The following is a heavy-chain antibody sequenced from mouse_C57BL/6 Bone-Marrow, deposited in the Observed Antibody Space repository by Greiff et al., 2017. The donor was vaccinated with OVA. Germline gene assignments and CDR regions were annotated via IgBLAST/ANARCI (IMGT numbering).Heavy chain of an antibody. Sequence: EVKVVESGGGLVKPGGSLKLSCAASGFTFSSYAMSWVRQTPEKWLEWVATISDGGSYTYYPDNVKGRFTISRDNAKNNLYLQMSHLKSEDTAMYYCARETPTAQALYYAMDYWGQGTSVTVSS. J-gene: IGHJ4*01. CDR1: GFTFSSYA. CDR3: ARETPTAQALYYAMDY. CDR2: ISDGGSYT. D-gene: IGHD3-2*02. V-gene: IGHV5-4*01.